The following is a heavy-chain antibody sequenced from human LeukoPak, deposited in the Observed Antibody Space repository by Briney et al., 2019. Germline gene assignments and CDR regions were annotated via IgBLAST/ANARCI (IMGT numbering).Heavy chain of an antibody. J-gene: IGHJ3*02. D-gene: IGHD2-2*01. Sequence: ASVKVSCKASGGTFSSYAISWVRQAPGQGLEWMGGIIPIFGTANYAQKFQGRVTITTDESTSTAYMELSSLRSEDTAVYYCARRRYCSSTSCHEGAFDIWGQGTMVTVSS. V-gene: IGHV1-69*05. CDR2: IIPIFGTA. CDR1: GGTFSSYA. CDR3: ARRRYCSSTSCHEGAFDI.